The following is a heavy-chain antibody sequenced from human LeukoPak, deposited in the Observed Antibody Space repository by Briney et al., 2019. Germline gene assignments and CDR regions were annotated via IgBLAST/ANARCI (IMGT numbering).Heavy chain of an antibody. CDR2: IYHSGST. J-gene: IGHJ6*03. Sequence: PSETLSLTCAVSGYSISSGYHWGWIRQPPGKGLEWIGSIYHSGSTYYNPSLKSRVTISVDTSKNQFSLKLSSVTAADTAVYYRASNEATSNYYYYMDVWGKGTTVTVSS. CDR3: ASNEATSNYYYYMDV. V-gene: IGHV4-38-2*01. CDR1: GYSISSGYH. D-gene: IGHD5-12*01.